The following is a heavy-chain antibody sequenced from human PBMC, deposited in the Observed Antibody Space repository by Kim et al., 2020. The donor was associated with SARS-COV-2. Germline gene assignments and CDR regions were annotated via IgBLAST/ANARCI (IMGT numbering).Heavy chain of an antibody. CDR3: ARGPAGEVTTTSCDY. CDR1: DYSISSGYF. CDR2: MHHSGST. D-gene: IGHD5-12*01. Sequence: SETLSLICTVSDYSISSGYFWGWVRQPPGKVLEWIGYMHHSGSTYYNPSLKSRVTITVDTSKNQFSLRLNSMTAADTAVYYCARGPAGEVTTTSCDYWGQGTLVSVSS. J-gene: IGHJ4*02. V-gene: IGHV4-38-2*02.